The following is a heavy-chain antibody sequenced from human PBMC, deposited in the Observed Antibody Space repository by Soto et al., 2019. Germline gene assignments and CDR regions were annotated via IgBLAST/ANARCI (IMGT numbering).Heavy chain of an antibody. V-gene: IGHV1-18*01. J-gene: IGHJ5*02. CDR2: ISTYNGNT. Sequence: QVQLVQSGPEVKKPGASVTVSCKAYGYTFSNSGFSWMRQAPGQGLEWMGWISTYNGNTNYAQKFQGRISMTTETSTNSAFMELRTLRSDDTAVYDCAIDEYSNGRNWLNPWGQGALVTVTS. D-gene: IGHD3-22*01. CDR1: GYTFSNSG. CDR3: AIDEYSNGRNWLNP.